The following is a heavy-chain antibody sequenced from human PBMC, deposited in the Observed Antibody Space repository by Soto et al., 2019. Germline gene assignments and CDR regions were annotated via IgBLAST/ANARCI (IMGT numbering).Heavy chain of an antibody. J-gene: IGHJ6*03. V-gene: IGHV4-34*01. CDR2: INHLGSI. D-gene: IGHD2-21*01. CDR1: GGSLSDYF. CDR3: ARGGISHWAYFYYMDV. Sequence: LPETLSLTCVVSGGSLSDYFWSWIRQPPGMALEWIGEINHLGSINYNPSLKSRVTMSVDTSKNQFSLTLNSVTAADTATYYCARGGISHWAYFYYMDVWDRGTTVTVSS.